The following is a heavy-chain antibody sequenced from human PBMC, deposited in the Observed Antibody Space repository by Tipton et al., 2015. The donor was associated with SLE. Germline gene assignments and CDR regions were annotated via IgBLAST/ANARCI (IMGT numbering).Heavy chain of an antibody. CDR1: GFSISSGYY. CDR2: IYRSGST. CDR3: ARVVSERYFDY. V-gene: IGHV4-38-2*02. D-gene: IGHD5/OR15-5a*01. Sequence: TLSLTCTVSGFSISSGYYWGWMRQSPGKGLEWIGSIYRSGSTYYTPSLRSRLTVSADTSKNQFSLRLSSVTAADTAVYYCARVVSERYFDYWGQGILVTVSS. J-gene: IGHJ4*02.